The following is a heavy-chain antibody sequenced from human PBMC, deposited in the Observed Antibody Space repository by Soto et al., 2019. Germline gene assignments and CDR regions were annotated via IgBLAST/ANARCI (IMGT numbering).Heavy chain of an antibody. CDR3: ARHFSVDYFDY. CDR2: VYHSGTT. CDR1: RDSINNYY. V-gene: IGHV4-59*08. J-gene: IGHJ4*02. Sequence: SETLSLTCTVSRDSINNYYWSWIRQPPGKGPEWIGYVYHSGTTYYNPSLKSRVTISVDRSKNQFSLKLSPVTAADTAVYYCARHFSVDYFDYWGQGALVTVSS.